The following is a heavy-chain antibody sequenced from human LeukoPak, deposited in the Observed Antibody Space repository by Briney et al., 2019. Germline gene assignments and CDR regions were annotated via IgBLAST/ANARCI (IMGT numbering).Heavy chain of an antibody. D-gene: IGHD5-24*01. CDR3: ARGSRDGYNLHFDY. CDR1: GFTFSDYY. Sequence: GGSLRLSCAAAGFTFSDYYMSWIRQAPGKGLEWVSYISSSGSTIYYADSVKSRFTISRDNAKNSLYLQMNSLRAEDTAVYYCARGSRDGYNLHFDYWGQGTLVTVSS. V-gene: IGHV3-11*01. CDR2: ISSSGSTI. J-gene: IGHJ4*02.